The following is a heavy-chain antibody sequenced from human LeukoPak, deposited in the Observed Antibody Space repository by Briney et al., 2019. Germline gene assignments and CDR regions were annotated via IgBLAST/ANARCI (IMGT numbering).Heavy chain of an antibody. CDR2: IYHSGDT. CDR3: ARVSAFIWRGYRFDY. D-gene: IGHD3-3*01. V-gene: IGHV4-38-2*01. J-gene: IGHJ4*02. CDR1: GYSISSGYY. Sequence: PSETLSLTCAVSGYSISSGYYWGWIRQPPGKGLEWIGSIYHSGDTPYNPSLKSRVTISVDTSKNQFSLNLISLTAADTAVYFCARVSAFIWRGYRFDYWGQGTLVTVSS.